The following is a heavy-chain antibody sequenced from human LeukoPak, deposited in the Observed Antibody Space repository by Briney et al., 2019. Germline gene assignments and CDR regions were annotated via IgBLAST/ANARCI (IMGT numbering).Heavy chain of an antibody. V-gene: IGHV3-23*01. CDR3: AKAHRGYSGSQFDD. CDR2: LSGSGSTT. CDR1: GFSFSGYA. J-gene: IGHJ4*02. D-gene: IGHD1-26*01. Sequence: GGSLRLSCAASGFSFSGYAMNWVRQAPGKGLEWVSGLSGSGSTTYCADSVQGRFTISRDNSKNMVYLQMDSLRAEDTAVYYSAKAHRGYSGSQFDDWGQGALVAVSS.